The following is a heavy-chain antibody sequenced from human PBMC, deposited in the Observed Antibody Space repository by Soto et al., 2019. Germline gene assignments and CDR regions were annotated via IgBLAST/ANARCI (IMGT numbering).Heavy chain of an antibody. D-gene: IGHD3-22*01. CDR2: ISYDGGNE. J-gene: IGHJ5*01. V-gene: IGHV3-30*03. CDR1: GFNFGVYN. CDR3: ATGHRGLTGLPAVITAPGSFDP. Sequence: VQLVESGGGPVRPGGSLKLSCAASGFNFGVYNMQWVHQAPGKGLECVSVISYDGGNEYYADSVKGRFTISRDNSENKLFLQMNSLRPEDSGVYYCATGHRGLTGLPAVITAPGSFDPWGQGAQVSVSS.